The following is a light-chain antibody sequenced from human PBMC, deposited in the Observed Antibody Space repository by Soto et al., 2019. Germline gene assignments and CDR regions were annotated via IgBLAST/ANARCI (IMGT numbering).Light chain of an antibody. CDR2: GAS. J-gene: IGKJ1*01. Sequence: EIVLTQSPGTLSLSPGERATLSCRASQSVSYLVWYQQKPGQAPRLLIYGASSRATGIPDRFSGSGSGTDFTLTISRLEPEDFAMYYCQHYGISPWTFGQGTKVEIK. CDR3: QHYGISPWT. V-gene: IGKV3-20*01. CDR1: QSVSY.